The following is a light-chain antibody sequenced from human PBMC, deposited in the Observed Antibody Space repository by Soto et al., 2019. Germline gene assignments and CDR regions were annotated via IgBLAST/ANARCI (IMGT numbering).Light chain of an antibody. V-gene: IGLV4-69*01. CDR3: QTWGTGIVV. CDR1: SGHSSYA. Sequence: QSVLTQSPSASAYLGASVKLTCTLRSGHSSYAIAWHQQQPEKGPRYLMKLNSDGSHSKGDGIPDRFSGSSSGAERYLTISSLQSEDEADYYCQTWGTGIVVFGGGTKVTVL. J-gene: IGLJ2*01. CDR2: LNSDGSH.